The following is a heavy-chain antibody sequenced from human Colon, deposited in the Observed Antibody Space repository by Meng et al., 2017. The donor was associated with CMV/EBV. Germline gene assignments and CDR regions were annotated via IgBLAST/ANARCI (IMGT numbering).Heavy chain of an antibody. CDR1: GESFSGFY. Sequence: QVKLQRWGAGLVKPSETLALTCAVYGESFSGFYWSWIRQPPGKGLEWIGEINHSGSTNYSPSLKSRVTISVDTSKNQFSLKLSSVTAADTAVSYCARAPDIGGRPPVPFQYWSQGALVTVSS. V-gene: IGHV4-34*01. CDR3: ARAPDIGGRPPVPFQY. CDR2: INHSGST. J-gene: IGHJ4*02. D-gene: IGHD5-12*01.